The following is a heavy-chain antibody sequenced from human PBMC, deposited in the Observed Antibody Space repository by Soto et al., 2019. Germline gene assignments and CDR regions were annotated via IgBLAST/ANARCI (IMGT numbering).Heavy chain of an antibody. CDR2: IYYSGST. CDR1: GGSINSSSYF. J-gene: IGHJ5*02. V-gene: IGHV4-39*01. D-gene: IGHD6-19*01. CDR3: ARKYSSRSRNWFDP. Sequence: ASETLSLTCSVSGGSINSSSYFWGWVRQPPGKGLEWIGSIYYSGSTYYNPSLRSRVTISVDTSKNQFSLKLSSVTAADTAVFYCARKYSSRSRNWFDPWGQGTLLTVSS.